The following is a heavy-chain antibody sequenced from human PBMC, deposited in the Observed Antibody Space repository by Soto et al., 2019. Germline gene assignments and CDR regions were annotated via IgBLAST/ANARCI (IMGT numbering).Heavy chain of an antibody. CDR2: INPNSGGT. V-gene: IGHV1-2*02. Sequence: GASVKVSCKASGCTFTVYYVHWVRQAPGQGLEWMGWINPNSGGTNYAQKFQGRVTMTRDTSISTAYMELSRLRSDDTAVYYCAIDGGFPNYYLDYRGQGTLVTVSS. J-gene: IGHJ4*02. CDR1: GCTFTVYY. D-gene: IGHD3-16*01. CDR3: AIDGGFPNYYLDY.